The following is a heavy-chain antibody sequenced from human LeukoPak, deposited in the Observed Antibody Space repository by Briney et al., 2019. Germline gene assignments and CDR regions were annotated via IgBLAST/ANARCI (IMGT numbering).Heavy chain of an antibody. CDR2: IYPGDSDT. CDR3: ARSSDSSGYYDYFDY. Sequence: GESLKISCKGSGYSFTGYWIGWVRQMPGKGLEWMAIIYPGDSDTRYSPSFQGQVTISADKSISTAYLQWSSLKASDTAMYYCARSSDSSGYYDYFDYWGQGTLVTVSS. V-gene: IGHV5-51*01. J-gene: IGHJ4*02. D-gene: IGHD3-22*01. CDR1: GYSFTGYW.